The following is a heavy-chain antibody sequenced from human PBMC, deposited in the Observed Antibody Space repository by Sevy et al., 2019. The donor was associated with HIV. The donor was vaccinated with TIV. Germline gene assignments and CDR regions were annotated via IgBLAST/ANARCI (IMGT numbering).Heavy chain of an antibody. V-gene: IGHV3-23*01. CDR2: ISGSGGST. D-gene: IGHD2-2*01. Sequence: GGSLRLSCAASGFTFSSYAMSWVRQAPGKGLEWVSAISGSGGSTYYADSVKGRFTISRDNSKNTLYLQMNSLRAEGTAVYYCAKDLYCSSTSCHRGFDYWGQGTLVTVSS. CDR3: AKDLYCSSTSCHRGFDY. CDR1: GFTFSSYA. J-gene: IGHJ4*02.